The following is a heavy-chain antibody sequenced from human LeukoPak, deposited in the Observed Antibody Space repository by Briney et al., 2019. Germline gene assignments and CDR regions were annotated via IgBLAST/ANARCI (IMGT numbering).Heavy chain of an antibody. CDR2: ISISTSDI. Sequence: PGWSLRLSCAASGFTFSTYSMNWVRQAPWRGLEWISYISISTSDIKYADSVQGRFTISRDHARNSLYLQMNSLRDEDTAVYYCARDYLYAFDYWGQGTLVTVSS. V-gene: IGHV3-48*02. CDR3: ARDYLYAFDY. J-gene: IGHJ4*02. CDR1: GFTFSTYS. D-gene: IGHD2-2*01.